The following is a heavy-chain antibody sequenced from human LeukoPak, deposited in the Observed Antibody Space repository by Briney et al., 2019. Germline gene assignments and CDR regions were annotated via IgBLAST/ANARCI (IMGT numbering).Heavy chain of an antibody. V-gene: IGHV3-53*01. CDR2: IYSGGST. CDR3: ARDRRYCSGSSCYSGVDY. D-gene: IGHD2-15*01. CDR1: GFTVSSNY. Sequence: GGSLRLSCAASGFTVSSNYMTWVRQAPGKGLEWVSVIYSGGSTCYGDSVKGRFTISRDNSKNTLYLQMNSLRAEDTAVYYCARDRRYCSGSSCYSGVDYWGQGTLVTVSS. J-gene: IGHJ4*02.